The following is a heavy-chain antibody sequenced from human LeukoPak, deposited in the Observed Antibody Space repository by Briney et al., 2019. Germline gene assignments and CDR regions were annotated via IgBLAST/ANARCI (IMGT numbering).Heavy chain of an antibody. V-gene: IGHV4-34*01. Sequence: SETLSLTCAVYGGSFSGYYWSWIRQPPGKGLEWIGEINHGGSTNYNPSLKSRVTISVDTSKNQFSLKLSSVTAADTAVYYCVRYEWLRDFDYWGQGTLVTVSS. CDR2: INHGGST. CDR3: VRYEWLRDFDY. CDR1: GGSFSGYY. D-gene: IGHD5-12*01. J-gene: IGHJ4*02.